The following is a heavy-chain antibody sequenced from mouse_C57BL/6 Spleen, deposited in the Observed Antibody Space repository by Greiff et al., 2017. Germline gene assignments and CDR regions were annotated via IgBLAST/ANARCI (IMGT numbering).Heavy chain of an antibody. CDR1: GYTFTDYE. V-gene: IGHV1-15*01. CDR2: IDPETGGT. D-gene: IGHD2-2*01. CDR3: TRRDYAYPGGAMDY. Sequence: QVQLKESGAELVRPGASVTLSCKASGYTFTDYEMHWVKQTPVHGLEWIGAIDPETGGTAYNQKFKGKAILTADKSSSTAYMELRSLTSEDSAVYYCTRRDYAYPGGAMDYWGQGTSGTVSS. J-gene: IGHJ4*01.